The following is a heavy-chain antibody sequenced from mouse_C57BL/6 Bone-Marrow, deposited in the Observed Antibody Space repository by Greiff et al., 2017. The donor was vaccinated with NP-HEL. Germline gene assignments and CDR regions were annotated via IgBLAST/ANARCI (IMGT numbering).Heavy chain of an antibody. CDR2: IDPSDSET. Sequence: QVQLQQPGAELVRPGSSVKLSCKASGYTFTSYWLHWVKQRPIQGLEWIGNIDPSDSETQYNQKFKDKATLTVDKSSSTAYMQLSSLTSEDSAVYYRARGGAWFAYWGQGTLVTVSA. V-gene: IGHV1-52*01. CDR1: GYTFTSYW. J-gene: IGHJ3*01. CDR3: ARGGAWFAY.